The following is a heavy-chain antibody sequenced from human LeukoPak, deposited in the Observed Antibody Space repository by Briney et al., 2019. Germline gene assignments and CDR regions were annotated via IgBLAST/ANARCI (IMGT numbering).Heavy chain of an antibody. J-gene: IGHJ3*02. Sequence: ASVKVSCKASGYTFTSYDINWVRQATGQGLAWMGWMNPNSGNTGYAQKFQGRVTITRNTSISTAYMELSSLRSEDTAVYYCARGRLNDAFDIWGQGTMVTVSS. CDR3: ARGRLNDAFDI. V-gene: IGHV1-8*03. CDR1: GYTFTSYD. D-gene: IGHD6-25*01. CDR2: MNPNSGNT.